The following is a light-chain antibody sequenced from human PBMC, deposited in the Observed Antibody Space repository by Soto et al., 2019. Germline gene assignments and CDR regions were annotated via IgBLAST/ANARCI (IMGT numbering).Light chain of an antibody. J-gene: IGKJ5*01. CDR2: DAS. Sequence: EIVLTQSPATLSLSPGERATLSCRASQSVSSSYLACYQQKPGQAPRLLIYDASHRATGIPVRFSGSGSESDFTLTISSLEPADFAVYYCQQRSYPITFGQATRLEIK. CDR3: QQRSYPIT. V-gene: IGKV3D-20*02. CDR1: QSVSSSY.